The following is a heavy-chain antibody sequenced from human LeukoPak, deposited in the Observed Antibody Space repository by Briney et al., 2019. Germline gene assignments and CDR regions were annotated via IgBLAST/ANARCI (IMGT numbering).Heavy chain of an antibody. J-gene: IGHJ2*01. D-gene: IGHD2-21*02. V-gene: IGHV4-4*07. CDR2: IYSSGST. CDR3: ARDKEYCGGDCSYWYFDL. CDR1: RGSINNYY. Sequence: SQTLSLTCTVSRGSINNYYWSWIRQPAGKGLEWIGRIYSSGSTNYNPSLKSRVTMSVDTSMNQFSLKLSSVTAADTAVYYCARDKEYCGGDCSYWYFDLWGRGTAVTVSS.